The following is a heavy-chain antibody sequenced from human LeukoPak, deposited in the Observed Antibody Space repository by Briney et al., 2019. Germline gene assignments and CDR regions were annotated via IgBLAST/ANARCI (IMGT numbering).Heavy chain of an antibody. J-gene: IGHJ4*02. V-gene: IGHV3-23*01. CDR3: AKDLGSSWYLFDY. D-gene: IGHD6-13*01. CDR1: GFTFSSYS. Sequence: QAGGSLRLSCAASGFTFSSYSMNWVRQAPGKGLEWVSGISGSDGRANYSDSSKGRFTISRDNSHNTLYLQMNSLRAEDTAVYYCAKDLGSSWYLFDYWGQGALVTVSS. CDR2: ISGSDGRA.